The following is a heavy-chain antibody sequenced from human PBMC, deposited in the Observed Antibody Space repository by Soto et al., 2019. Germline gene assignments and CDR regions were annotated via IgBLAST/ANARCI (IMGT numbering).Heavy chain of an antibody. CDR2: ISGSGGTI. CDR3: ARETGLRSSGWSYYFDF. D-gene: IGHD6-19*01. J-gene: IGHJ4*02. Sequence: EVQLVESGGGLVQPGGSLRLSCAASGFTLSSYSMHWVRQAPGKGLAWVSYISGSGGTIYYADSVKGRLTISRDNAKNSLSVQMNSLRDEYTAVYFCARETGLRSSGWSYYFDFWGQGTRVTVSS. CDR1: GFTLSSYS. V-gene: IGHV3-48*02.